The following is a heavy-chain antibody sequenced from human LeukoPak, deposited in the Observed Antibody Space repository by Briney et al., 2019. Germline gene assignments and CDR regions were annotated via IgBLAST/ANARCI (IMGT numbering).Heavy chain of an antibody. CDR3: ARDGRYFDWLLDY. CDR2: ISSSGSTI. V-gene: IGHV3-11*01. CDR1: GFTFSDYY. J-gene: IGHJ4*02. D-gene: IGHD3-9*01. Sequence: PGGSLRLSCAASGFTFSDYYMSWIRQAPGKGLEWVSYISSSGSTIYYADSVKGRFTISRDNAKNSLYPQMNSRRAEDTAVYYCARDGRYFDWLLDYWGQGTLVTVSS.